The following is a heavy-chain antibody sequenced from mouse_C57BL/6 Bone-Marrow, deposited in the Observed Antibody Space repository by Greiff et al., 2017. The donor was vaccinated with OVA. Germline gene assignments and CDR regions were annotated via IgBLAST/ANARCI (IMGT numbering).Heavy chain of an antibody. J-gene: IGHJ2*01. CDR1: GYTFTSYW. Sequence: QVQLKQPGAELVKPGASVKMSCKASGYTFTSYWITWVKQRPGQGLEWIGDIYPGSGSTNYNEKFKSKATLTVDTSSSTAYMQLSSLTSEDSAVYYCARHSNYQYYFDYWGQGTTRTVSS. D-gene: IGHD2-5*01. CDR2: IYPGSGST. V-gene: IGHV1-55*01. CDR3: ARHSNYQYYFDY.